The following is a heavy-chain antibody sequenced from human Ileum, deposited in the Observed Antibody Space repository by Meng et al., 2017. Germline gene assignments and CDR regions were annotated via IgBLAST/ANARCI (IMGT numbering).Heavy chain of an antibody. V-gene: IGHV4-61*08. Sequence: QVPLQESCPGPVRPSETRPLMCTVSGGSVSSAAYQWGWIRQPPGKGLEWIGYAANSFDPSPNYNPSLKSRVTISLDTPKNQFSLKLTSVTAADTAVYYCARDYWGSLDYWGQGILVTVSS. CDR1: GGSVSSAAYQ. CDR3: ARDYWGSLDY. D-gene: IGHD7-27*01. CDR2: AANSFDPSP. J-gene: IGHJ4*02.